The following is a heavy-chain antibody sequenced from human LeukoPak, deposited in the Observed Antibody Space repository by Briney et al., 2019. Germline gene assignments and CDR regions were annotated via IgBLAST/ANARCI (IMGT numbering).Heavy chain of an antibody. V-gene: IGHV3-23*01. J-gene: IGHJ4*02. CDR1: GFSFSDCA. CDR2: ISGSAGST. CDR3: TKGMATIRRHIDS. D-gene: IGHD5-24*01. Sequence: GESLKISCAASGFSFSDCAMSWVRQAPGRGLEWVSSISGSAGSTYYANSMKGRFTISRDNPKNTLHLEMNSLRAEDTAIYYCTKGMATIRRHIDSWGQGTLVTVSS.